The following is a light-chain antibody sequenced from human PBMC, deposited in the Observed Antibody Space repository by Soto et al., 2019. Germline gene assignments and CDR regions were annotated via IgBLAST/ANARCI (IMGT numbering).Light chain of an antibody. CDR1: SSDVGSQNL. Sequence: QSALTQPASVSGSPGQSITISCSGTSSDVGSQNLVSWYQQHPGKAPKLMIYEVSNRPSGVSNRFSGSKSGNTASLTISGLQAEDEADYYCSSYTSSSTLVFGTGTKLTVL. J-gene: IGLJ1*01. V-gene: IGLV2-14*02. CDR3: SSYTSSSTLV. CDR2: EVS.